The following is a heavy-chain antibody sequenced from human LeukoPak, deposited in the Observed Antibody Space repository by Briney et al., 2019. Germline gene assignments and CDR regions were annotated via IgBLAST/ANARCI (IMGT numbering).Heavy chain of an antibody. CDR1: GYTFTGYY. CDR3: AREYYYGSGNYYNRIDY. J-gene: IGHJ4*02. D-gene: IGHD3-10*01. CDR2: IDPNSGGT. Sequence: ASVKVSCKASGYTFTGYYMHWVRQAPGQGLEWMGWIDPNSGGTNYAQKFQGRVTMTRDTSISTAYMGLNRLRSDDTAVYYCAREYYYGSGNYYNRIDYWGQGTLVTVSS. V-gene: IGHV1-2*02.